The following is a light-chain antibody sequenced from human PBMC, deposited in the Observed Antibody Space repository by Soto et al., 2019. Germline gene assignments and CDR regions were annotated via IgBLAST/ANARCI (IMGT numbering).Light chain of an antibody. CDR1: QNINRF. V-gene: IGKV1-39*01. CDR2: GAS. CDR3: QQSYSSPQT. J-gene: IGKJ1*01. Sequence: DIQMTQSPSSLSASVGDRVSITCRAGQNINRFLNWYQQKPGKAPKLLIYGASSLQSGVPSRFSGSGSGTDFTLTISCLQPEDFATYYCQQSYSSPQTFGQGTKVET.